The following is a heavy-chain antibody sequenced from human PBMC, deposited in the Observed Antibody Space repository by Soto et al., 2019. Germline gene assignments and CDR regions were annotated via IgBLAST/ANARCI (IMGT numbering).Heavy chain of an antibody. CDR2: FSGSDGET. D-gene: IGHD3-10*01. J-gene: IGHJ5*02. Sequence: EVQLLESGGGLVEPGGSLRLPCAASGFTFSSYGMVWVRQAPGKGLEWVSGFSGSDGETQYAETVKGRFSISRDAAKKPPPLHMNNLRVEDTAVYYCAQTRGLLWFGELRPWGQRTLVTVSS. V-gene: IGHV3-23*01. CDR3: AQTRGLLWFGELRP. CDR1: GFTFSSYG.